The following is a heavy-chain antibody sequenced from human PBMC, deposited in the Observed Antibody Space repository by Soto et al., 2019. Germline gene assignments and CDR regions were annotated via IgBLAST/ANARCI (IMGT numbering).Heavy chain of an antibody. CDR2: ISAHNGNT. CDR1: GYTFTSYG. Sequence: QVHLVQSGAEVXKPGASVKVSCKCSGYTFTSYGITWVRQAPGQGLEWMGWISAHNGNTNYAQKLQGRVTVTRDTSTTTAYVELRSLRSDDTAVYYGARGSYGDYWGQGALVTVSS. J-gene: IGHJ4*02. V-gene: IGHV1-18*01. D-gene: IGHD1-26*01. CDR3: ARGSYGDY.